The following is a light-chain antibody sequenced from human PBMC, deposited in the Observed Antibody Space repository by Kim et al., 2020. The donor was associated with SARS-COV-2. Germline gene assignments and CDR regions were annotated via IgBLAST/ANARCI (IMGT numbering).Light chain of an antibody. CDR2: DVS. J-gene: IGLJ1*01. CDR1: SIDVGAYDY. CDR3: SSYTGTTTLYV. Sequence: QSITISCTGTSIDVGAYDYVSWFKQLPGKAPQLVIYDVSFRPSGISNRLSGSKSGNTASLTISGLQTEDEADYFCSSYTGTTTLYVFGTGTKVTVL. V-gene: IGLV2-14*03.